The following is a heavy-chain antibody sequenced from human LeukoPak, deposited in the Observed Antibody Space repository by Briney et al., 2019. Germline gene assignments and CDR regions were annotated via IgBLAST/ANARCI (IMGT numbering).Heavy chain of an antibody. V-gene: IGHV4-39*07. D-gene: IGHD3-10*01. Sequence: PSETLSLTCTVSGGSISSGDYYWSWTRQPPGKGLEWIGEINHSGSTNYNPSLKSRVTISVDTSKNQFSLKLSSVTAADTAVYYCARGRKALYGSGTLDYYGMDVWGQGITVTVSS. J-gene: IGHJ6*02. CDR1: GGSISSGDYY. CDR2: INHSGST. CDR3: ARGRKALYGSGTLDYYGMDV.